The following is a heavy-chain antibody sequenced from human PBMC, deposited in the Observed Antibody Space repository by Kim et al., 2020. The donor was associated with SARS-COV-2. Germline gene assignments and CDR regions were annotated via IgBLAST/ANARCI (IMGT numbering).Heavy chain of an antibody. V-gene: IGHV4-34*01. CDR2: INHSGST. CDR3: ARVGRRESRYYKALGY. CDR1: GGSFSGYY. J-gene: IGHJ4*02. Sequence: SETLSLTCAVYGGSFSGYYWSWIRQPPGKGLEWIGEINHSGSTNYNPSLKSRVTISVDTSKNQFSLKLSSVTAADTAVYYCARVGRRESRYYKALGYWGQGTLVTVSS. D-gene: IGHD3-10*01.